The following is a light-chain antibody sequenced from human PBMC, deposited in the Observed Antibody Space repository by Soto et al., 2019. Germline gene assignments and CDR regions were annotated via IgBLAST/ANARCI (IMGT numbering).Light chain of an antibody. Sequence: QSALTQPASVSGSPGQSIAISYTGTSGDVGGYDYVSWYQQHPDKAPKLMIYEVTKRPSWVSNRFSGSKSGNTASPTISGLQPEDEADYYCSSHTSGSTRVFGSGTKVTVL. J-gene: IGLJ1*01. V-gene: IGLV2-14*01. CDR2: EVT. CDR3: SSHTSGSTRV. CDR1: SGDVGGYDY.